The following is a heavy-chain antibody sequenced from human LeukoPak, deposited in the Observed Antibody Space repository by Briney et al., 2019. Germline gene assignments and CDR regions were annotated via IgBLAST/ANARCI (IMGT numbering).Heavy chain of an antibody. J-gene: IGHJ4*02. CDR1: GFTFSSYA. V-gene: IGHV3-30*04. Sequence: PGGSLRLSCAPSGFTFSSYAMHWVRQAPGKGLEWVALISYDGINQYYADSVKGRFIISRDNPKNTLYLQLNSLRLEDTAVYYCTLTTFGVVYYFDYWGQGTLVTVSS. CDR3: TLTTFGVVYYFDY. D-gene: IGHD1/OR15-1a*01. CDR2: ISYDGINQ.